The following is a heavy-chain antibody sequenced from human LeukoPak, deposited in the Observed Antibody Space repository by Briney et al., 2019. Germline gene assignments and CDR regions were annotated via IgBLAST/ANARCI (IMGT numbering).Heavy chain of an antibody. CDR2: INPNSGGT. V-gene: IGHV1-2*02. CDR3: ARDRGGDRMGDY. D-gene: IGHD2-21*02. J-gene: IGHJ3*01. Sequence: ASVKVSCKASGYTFTGYYMHWVRQAPGPGLEWMGWINPNSGGTNYAQKFQGRVTMTRDTSISTAYMELSRLRSDDTAVYYCARDRGGDRMGDYWGQGTMVTVSS. CDR1: GYTFTGYY.